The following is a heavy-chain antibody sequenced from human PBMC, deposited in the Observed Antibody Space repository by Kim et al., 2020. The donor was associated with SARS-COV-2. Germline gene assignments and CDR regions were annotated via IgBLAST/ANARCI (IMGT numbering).Heavy chain of an antibody. CDR3: ARDLLTVTRYYYGMDV. CDR1: GGSISSGGYY. V-gene: IGHV4-31*03. CDR2: IYYSGST. J-gene: IGHJ6*02. Sequence: SETLSLTCTVSGGSISSGGYYWSWIRQHPGKGLEWIGYIYYSGSTYYNPSLKSRVTISVDTSKNQFSLKLSSVTAADTAVYYCARDLLTVTRYYYGMDVWGQGTTVTVSS. D-gene: IGHD4-17*01.